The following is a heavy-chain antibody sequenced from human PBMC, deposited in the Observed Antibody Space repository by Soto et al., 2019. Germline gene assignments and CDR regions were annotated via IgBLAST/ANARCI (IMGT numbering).Heavy chain of an antibody. V-gene: IGHV2-70*11. J-gene: IGHJ4*02. CDR1: GFSLITSGMC. CDR3: ARMQAPTVNFDY. Sequence: YDPTLVNPTQTLTLTFTFSGFSLITSGMCVSWIRQPPGKALEWLARIDWDDDKYYSTSLKTRLTISKDTSKNQVVLTMTNMDPVGTATYYCARMQAPTVNFDYWGQGTLVTVSS. D-gene: IGHD4-4*01. CDR2: IDWDDDK.